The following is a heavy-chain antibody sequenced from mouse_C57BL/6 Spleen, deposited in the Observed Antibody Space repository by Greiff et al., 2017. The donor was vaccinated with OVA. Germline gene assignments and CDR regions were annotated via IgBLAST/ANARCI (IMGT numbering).Heavy chain of an antibody. D-gene: IGHD1-1*01. Sequence: QVQLQQPGAELVKPGASVKLSCKASGYTFTSYWMQWVKQRPGQGLEWIGEIDPSDSYTNYNQKFKGKATLTVDTSSSTAYMQLSSLTSEDSAVYYCATRITSFDYWGQGTTLTVSS. CDR1: GYTFTSYW. CDR3: ATRITSFDY. V-gene: IGHV1-50*01. J-gene: IGHJ2*01. CDR2: IDPSDSYT.